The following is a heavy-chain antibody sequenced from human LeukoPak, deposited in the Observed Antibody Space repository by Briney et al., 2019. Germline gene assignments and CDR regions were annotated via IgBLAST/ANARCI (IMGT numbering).Heavy chain of an antibody. CDR3: ARTNYDFWSGYHWFDP. Sequence: SVKVSCKASGGTFSSYAISWVRQAPGQGLERMGRIIPIFGTANYAQKFQGRVTITTDESTSTAYMELSSLRSEDTAVYYCARTNYDFWSGYHWFDPWGQGTLVTVSS. J-gene: IGHJ5*02. D-gene: IGHD3-3*01. CDR1: GGTFSSYA. CDR2: IIPIFGTA. V-gene: IGHV1-69*05.